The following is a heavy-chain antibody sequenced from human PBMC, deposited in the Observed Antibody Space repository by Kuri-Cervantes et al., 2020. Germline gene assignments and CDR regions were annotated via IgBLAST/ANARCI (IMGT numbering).Heavy chain of an antibody. Sequence: GESLKISCAASGSTFSSYGMHWVRQAPGKGLEWVAVIWYDGSNKYYAESVKGRFTISRDNSKNTLYLQMNSLRAEDTAVYYCATRNDDLWGWGQGTLVTVSS. J-gene: IGHJ4*02. D-gene: IGHD3-3*01. CDR2: IWYDGSNK. CDR1: GSTFSSYG. V-gene: IGHV3-33*01. CDR3: ATRNDDLWG.